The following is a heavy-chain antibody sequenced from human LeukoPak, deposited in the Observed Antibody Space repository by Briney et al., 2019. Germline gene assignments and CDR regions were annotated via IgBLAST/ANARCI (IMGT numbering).Heavy chain of an antibody. CDR2: IKQDGSEK. V-gene: IGHV3-7*01. J-gene: IGHJ6*03. Sequence: GGSMRLSCAASGFTFSSYWMSWVRQAPGKGLEWVANIKQDGSEKYYVDSVKGRFTISRDNAKNSLYLPMKSLRAEDTAVYYCARRGDSSGFARYYYYYYYMDVWGKGTTVTVSS. CDR1: GFTFSSYW. CDR3: ARRGDSSGFARYYYYYYYMDV. D-gene: IGHD6-19*01.